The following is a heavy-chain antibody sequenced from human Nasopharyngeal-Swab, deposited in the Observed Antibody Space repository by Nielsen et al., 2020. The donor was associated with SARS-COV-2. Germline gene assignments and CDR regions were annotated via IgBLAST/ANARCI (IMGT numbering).Heavy chain of an antibody. J-gene: IGHJ3*02. CDR1: GFTFSTYS. CDR2: ISSTSAYI. V-gene: IGHV3-21*01. Sequence: GESLKISCAAPGFTFSTYSMNWVRQAPGKGLEWVSSISSTSAYIYYADSMKGRFTISRDNAKSSLYLQMNSLRAEDTAVYYCAGGGYGAFDIWGQGTMVTVSS. D-gene: IGHD5-12*01. CDR3: AGGGYGAFDI.